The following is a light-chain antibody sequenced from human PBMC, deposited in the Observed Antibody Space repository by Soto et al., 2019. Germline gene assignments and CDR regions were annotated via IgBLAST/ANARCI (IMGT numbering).Light chain of an antibody. V-gene: IGKV4-1*01. CDR2: WAS. CDR3: QQYYRTPYT. J-gene: IGKJ2*01. CDR1: QSVLYSSNNKNY. Sequence: DIVMTQSPDSLAVSLGERATINCKSSQSVLYSSNNKNYLAWYQQKPGQPPKLLIYWASTRKSGVPDRFSGSGSGTDFTLTISSLQAEDVAGYYCQQYYRTPYTFGHGTKLEIK.